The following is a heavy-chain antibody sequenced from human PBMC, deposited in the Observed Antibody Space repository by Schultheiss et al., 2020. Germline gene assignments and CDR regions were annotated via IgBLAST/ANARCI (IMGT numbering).Heavy chain of an antibody. D-gene: IGHD6-13*01. V-gene: IGHV3-48*01. CDR2: ITSSSSTI. CDR3: AKDEGKRWYGPNYYYYGMDV. J-gene: IGHJ6*02. Sequence: GASLKISCAASGFTFSSYSMNWVRQAPGKGLEWVSYITSSSSTIYYADSVKSRFTISRDNAKNSLYLQMNSLRAEDTAVYYCAKDEGKRWYGPNYYYYGMDVWGQGTTVTVSS. CDR1: GFTFSSYS.